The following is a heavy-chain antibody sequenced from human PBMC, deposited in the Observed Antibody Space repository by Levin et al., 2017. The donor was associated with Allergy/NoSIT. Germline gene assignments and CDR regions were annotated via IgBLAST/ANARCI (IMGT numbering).Heavy chain of an antibody. V-gene: IGHV3-30*04. J-gene: IGHJ4*02. D-gene: IGHD1-1*01. Sequence: RPGGSLRLSCAASGFNFRAYAMHWVRQAPGKGLEWLAIISFDGTNKYSADSVKGRFTVSRDNSNNTLHLEMHGLRTTDTAVYYCARDGALDTEGSSFDYWGRGTQVTVSS. CDR1: GFNFRAYA. CDR2: ISFDGTNK. CDR3: ARDGALDTEGSSFDY.